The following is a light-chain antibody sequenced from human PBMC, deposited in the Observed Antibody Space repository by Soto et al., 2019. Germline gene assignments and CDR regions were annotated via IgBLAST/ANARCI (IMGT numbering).Light chain of an antibody. V-gene: IGKV1-5*03. Sequence: DIQMTQSPSSLSASVGDRVTITCRASQIINTWLAWYQQKPGKAPKLLIYRASNLVNGVPSRFSGSGSGTDFPLTISSLQPDDFSIYYCQQYETYSGTFGPGTKVDL. CDR1: QIINTW. J-gene: IGKJ3*01. CDR2: RAS. CDR3: QQYETYSGT.